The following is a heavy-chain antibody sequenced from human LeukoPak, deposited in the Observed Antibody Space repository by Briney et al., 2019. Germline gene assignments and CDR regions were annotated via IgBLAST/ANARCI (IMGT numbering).Heavy chain of an antibody. V-gene: IGHV3-66*01. CDR2: IYSGGST. Sequence: PGGSLRFSCAASGFTVSSNYMSWVRQAPGKGLEWVSVIYSGGSTYYADSVKGRFTISRDNSKNTLYLQMNSLRAEDTAVYYCAREVPYYFDYWGQGTLVTVSS. CDR3: AREVPYYFDY. D-gene: IGHD1-1*01. J-gene: IGHJ4*02. CDR1: GFTVSSNY.